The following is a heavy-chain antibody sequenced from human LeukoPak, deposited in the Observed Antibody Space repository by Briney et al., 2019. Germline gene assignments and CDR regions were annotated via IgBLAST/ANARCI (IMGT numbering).Heavy chain of an antibody. V-gene: IGHV3-30-3*01. CDR1: GFTFSSYA. D-gene: IGHD3-22*01. Sequence: GGSLRLSCAVSGFTFSSYAMHWVRQAPGKGLEWVALISYDGSNQYYADSVTGRFTISRDNSKNTLYLRMDSLRPEDTAVYYCARAIVLVTHLDSWGQGTLVTVSS. CDR2: ISYDGSNQ. CDR3: ARAIVLVTHLDS. J-gene: IGHJ4*02.